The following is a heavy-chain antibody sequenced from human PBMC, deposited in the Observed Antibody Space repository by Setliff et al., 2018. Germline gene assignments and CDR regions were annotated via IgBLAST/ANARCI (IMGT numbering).Heavy chain of an antibody. Sequence: PSETLSLTCAVSGSAISSGHYWGWIRQPPGKGLEWIGGFRPSGKTYYSPSLNSRVTISVDTSKKQFSLKVTSVTAADTAVYYCVRDAGDGYGVDAYAGGGFDFWGQGTMVTVSS. CDR3: VRDAGDGYGVDAYAGGGFDF. V-gene: IGHV4-38-2*02. CDR2: FRPSGKT. J-gene: IGHJ3*01. D-gene: IGHD4-17*01. CDR1: GSAISSGHY.